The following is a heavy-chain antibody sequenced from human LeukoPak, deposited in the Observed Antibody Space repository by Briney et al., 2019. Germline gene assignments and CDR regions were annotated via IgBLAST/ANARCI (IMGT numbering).Heavy chain of an antibody. D-gene: IGHD6-6*01. CDR1: GGSISSYY. J-gene: IGHJ6*02. CDR3: ARAPSSIAARMDV. Sequence: SETLSLTCTVSGGSISSYYWNWIRQPPGKGLEWVGYIYYSGSTNYNPSLKSRVTISVDTSKKQFSLKLSSVTAADTAVYYCARAPSSIAARMDVWGQGTTVTVSS. CDR2: IYYSGST. V-gene: IGHV4-59*01.